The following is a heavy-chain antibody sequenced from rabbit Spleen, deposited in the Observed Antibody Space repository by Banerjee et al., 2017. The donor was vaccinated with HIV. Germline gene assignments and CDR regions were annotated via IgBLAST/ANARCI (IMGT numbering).Heavy chain of an antibody. D-gene: IGHD4-1*01. V-gene: IGHV1S45*01. J-gene: IGHJ4*01. CDR1: GFSFSNKAV. Sequence: QEQLVESGGGLVRPEGSLKLSCKASGFSFSNKAVMCWVRQAPGKGLEWIACINAVTGKAVYASWAKGRFTFSKTSSTTVTLQMTSLTAADTAIYFCARDDSGWSLSNFGLWGPGTLVTVS. CDR3: ARDDSGWSLSNFGL. CDR2: INAVTGKA.